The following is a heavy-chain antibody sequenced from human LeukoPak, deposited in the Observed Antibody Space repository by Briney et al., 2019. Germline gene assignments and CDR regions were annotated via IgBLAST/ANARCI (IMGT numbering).Heavy chain of an antibody. J-gene: IGHJ3*02. Sequence: SETLSLTCAVYGGSFSGYYWSWIRQPPGKGLEWIGEINHSGSTNYNPSLKSRVTISVDTSKNQFSLKLSSVTAADTAVYYCARIALDYYDSSGYRHDAFDIWGQGTMVTVSS. CDR2: INHSGST. D-gene: IGHD3-22*01. CDR3: ARIALDYYDSSGYRHDAFDI. V-gene: IGHV4-34*01. CDR1: GGSFSGYY.